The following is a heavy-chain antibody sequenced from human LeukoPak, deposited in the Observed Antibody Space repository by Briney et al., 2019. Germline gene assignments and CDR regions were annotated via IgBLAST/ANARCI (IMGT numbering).Heavy chain of an antibody. CDR3: ARDQEGFNY. J-gene: IGHJ4*02. CDR2: IYPRDGST. CDR1: GYTFTSNY. Sequence: ASVKVSCKASGYTFTSNYIHWVRQAPGQGLEWMGMIYPRDGSTSYAQKFQGRVTVTRDTSTSTVHMELSGLRSEDTAVYYCARDQEGFNYWGQGTLVTVSS. V-gene: IGHV1-46*01.